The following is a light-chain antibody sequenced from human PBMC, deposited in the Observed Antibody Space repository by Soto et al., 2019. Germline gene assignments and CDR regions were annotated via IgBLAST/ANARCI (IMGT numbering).Light chain of an antibody. V-gene: IGKV1-5*03. J-gene: IGKJ1*01. CDR3: QQYNSYPWT. CDR1: QSISSW. Sequence: DIQMTQSPSTLSASVGDRVTITCRASQSISSWLAWYQQKPGKAPNLLIYKASSLESGVPSRFSGSASGTEFTLTISSLQPDDFATYYCQQYNSYPWTFGQGTKVEIK. CDR2: KAS.